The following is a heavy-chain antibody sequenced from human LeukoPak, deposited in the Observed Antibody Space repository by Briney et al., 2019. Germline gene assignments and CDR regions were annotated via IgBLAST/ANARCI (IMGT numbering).Heavy chain of an antibody. CDR3: ADPVDHYVWGSYRY. V-gene: IGHV3-23*01. CDR1: GFPFNSYA. J-gene: IGHJ4*02. D-gene: IGHD3-16*02. Sequence: GGSLTLSCAASGFPFNSYAMSWVRQAPGKGREWVSAISGSDGRKYYADSGKGQFTISRNNSKNTLYLQMNSRRAEDTAVYYCADPVDHYVWGSYRYGGQGTLVTVSA. CDR2: ISGSDGRK.